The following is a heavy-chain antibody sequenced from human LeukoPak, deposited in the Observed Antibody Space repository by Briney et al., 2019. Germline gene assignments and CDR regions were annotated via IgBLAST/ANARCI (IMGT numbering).Heavy chain of an antibody. J-gene: IGHJ3*02. D-gene: IGHD3-10*01. CDR1: GFSFSTYA. CDR3: ARVEWFGELSPFDI. CDR2: IYYSGST. V-gene: IGHV4-59*01. Sequence: QSGGSLRLSCAASGFSFSTYAMSWIRQPPGEGLEWIGYIYYSGSTNYNPSLKSRVTISVDTSKNQFSLKLSSVTAADTAVYYCARVEWFGELSPFDIWGQGTMVTVSS.